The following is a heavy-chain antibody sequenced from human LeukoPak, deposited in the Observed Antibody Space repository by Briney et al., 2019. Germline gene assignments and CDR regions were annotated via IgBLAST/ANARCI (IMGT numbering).Heavy chain of an antibody. V-gene: IGHV3-64*01. J-gene: IGHJ6*03. Sequence: GGSLRLSCAASGFTFTTYGMHWVRPAPGKGLEYVSGISSDGTRTYYASSVKGRFIISRDMSKNMLYHQVGSLIAEDMAVYYCAREQKYYNYMDVWGKGTTVTVSS. CDR1: GFTFTTYG. D-gene: IGHD6-6*01. CDR2: ISSDGTRT. CDR3: AREQKYYNYMDV.